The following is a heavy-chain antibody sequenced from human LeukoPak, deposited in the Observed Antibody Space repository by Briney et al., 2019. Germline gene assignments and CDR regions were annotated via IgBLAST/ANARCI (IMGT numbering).Heavy chain of an antibody. V-gene: IGHV4-34*01. CDR1: GGSFSGYY. Sequence: SETLSLTCAVYGGSFSGYYWSWIRQPPGKGLEWIGEINHSGSTNYNPSLKSRVTISVDTSKNQFSLKLSSVTAADTAVSYCARGMARVDYWGQGTLVTVSS. CDR3: ARGMARVDY. D-gene: IGHD5-24*01. CDR2: INHSGST. J-gene: IGHJ4*02.